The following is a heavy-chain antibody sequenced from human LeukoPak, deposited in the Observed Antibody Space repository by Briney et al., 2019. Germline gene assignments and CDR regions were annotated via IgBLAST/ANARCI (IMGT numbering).Heavy chain of an antibody. CDR1: GGSISSYH. CDR2: IYYSGST. Sequence: SETLSLTCTVSGGSISSYHWSWIRQPPGKGLEWIGYIYYSGSTNYNPSLKSRVTISVDTSKNQFSLRLSSVTAADTAVYYCAREGVATIEHPFDYWGQGTLVTVSS. V-gene: IGHV4-59*12. J-gene: IGHJ4*02. D-gene: IGHD5-12*01. CDR3: AREGVATIEHPFDY.